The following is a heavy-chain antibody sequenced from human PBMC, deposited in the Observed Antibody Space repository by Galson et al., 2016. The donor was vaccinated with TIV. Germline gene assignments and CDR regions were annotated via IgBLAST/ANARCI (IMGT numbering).Heavy chain of an antibody. Sequence: SVKVSCKASGYTFSNSGITWVQQAPGQGLEWLGWISAYNGHTNYAQKVQGRVTMTTDTSTSTAYMELRSLTSDDTAVYYCARDRSNLLQGSSLDSWGQGTLVTVSS. CDR1: GYTFSNSG. CDR2: ISAYNGHT. V-gene: IGHV1-18*01. D-gene: IGHD3-10*01. J-gene: IGHJ4*02. CDR3: ARDRSNLLQGSSLDS.